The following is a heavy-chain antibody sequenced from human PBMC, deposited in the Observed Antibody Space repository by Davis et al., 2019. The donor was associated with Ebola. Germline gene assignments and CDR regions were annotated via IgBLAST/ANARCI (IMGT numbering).Heavy chain of an antibody. V-gene: IGHV1-2*06. Sequence: ASVKVSCKASGYTFSSYAINWVRQAPGQGLEWMGRINPNSGGTNYAQKFQDRVTMTRDTSITTAYMELSRLRYDDTAVYYCAMTTVTAVDGIFYFDNWGQGTLVTVS. D-gene: IGHD4-17*01. CDR1: GYTFSSYA. CDR3: AMTTVTAVDGIFYFDN. J-gene: IGHJ4*02. CDR2: INPNSGGT.